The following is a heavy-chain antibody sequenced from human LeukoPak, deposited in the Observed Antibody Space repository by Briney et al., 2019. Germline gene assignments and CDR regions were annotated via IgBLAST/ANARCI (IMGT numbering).Heavy chain of an antibody. CDR3: ARELPPLEKYYFDY. CDR2: IWYDGSNK. J-gene: IGHJ4*02. CDR1: GFTFRSYG. D-gene: IGHD3-3*01. V-gene: IGHV3-33*01. Sequence: PGRSLRLSCAASGFTFRSYGMHWVRQAPGKGLHWVAVIWYDGSNKYYADSVKGRFTISRDNSKNTLSLQMNSLRAEDTAVYYCARELPPLEKYYFDYWGQGTLVTVSS.